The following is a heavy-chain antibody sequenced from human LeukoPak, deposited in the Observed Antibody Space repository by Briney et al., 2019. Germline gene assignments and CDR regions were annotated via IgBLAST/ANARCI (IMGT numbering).Heavy chain of an antibody. J-gene: IGHJ6*03. CDR2: INHSGST. Sequence: SETLSLTCAVYGGSFSGYYWSWIRQPPGRGLEWIGEINHSGSTNYNPSLKSRVTISVDTSKNQFSLKLSSVTAADTAVYYCARGIWSYYYYYMDVWGKGTTVTVSS. CDR1: GGSFSGYY. CDR3: ARGIWSYYYYYMDV. D-gene: IGHD2-8*02. V-gene: IGHV4-34*01.